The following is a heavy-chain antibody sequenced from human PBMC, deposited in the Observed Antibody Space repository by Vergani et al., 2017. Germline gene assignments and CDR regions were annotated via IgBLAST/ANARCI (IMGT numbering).Heavy chain of an antibody. CDR3: ARGVVGATRSSWFDP. Sequence: QVQLVQSGAEVKKPGASVKVSCKASGYTFTSYAMHWVRQAPGQRLEWMGWINTGNGNTKYSQKFQGRVTITRDTSASTAYMELSSLRSEDTAVYYCARGVVGATRSSWFDPWGQGTLVTVSS. D-gene: IGHD1-26*01. J-gene: IGHJ5*02. V-gene: IGHV1-3*04. CDR2: INTGNGNT. CDR1: GYTFTSYA.